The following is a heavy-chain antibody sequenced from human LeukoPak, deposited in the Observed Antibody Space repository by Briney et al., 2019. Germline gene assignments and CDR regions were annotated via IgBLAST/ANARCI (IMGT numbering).Heavy chain of an antibody. Sequence: EPSQTLSLTCTVSGGSISSGSYYWSWIRQPAGKGLEWIGRIYTSGSTNYNPSLKSRVTISVDTSKNQFSLKLSSVTAADTAVYYCARDSPVRHWGQGTLVTVSS. J-gene: IGHJ1*01. CDR3: ARDSPVRH. CDR2: IYTSGST. CDR1: GGSISSGSYY. V-gene: IGHV4-61*02.